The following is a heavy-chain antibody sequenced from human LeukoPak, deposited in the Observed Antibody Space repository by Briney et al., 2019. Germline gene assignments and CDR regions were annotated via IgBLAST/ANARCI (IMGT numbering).Heavy chain of an antibody. CDR1: GYSISSGYY. CDR3: ATEIQNIAGRVY. Sequence: PSETLSPTCSVSGYSISSGYYWGWIRRAPGKGLEWIGNLYHSGSTYYNPSLKSRVSISVDTSKNQFSLNLSSVTAADTAVYYCATEIQNIAGRVYWGQGTLVTVSS. J-gene: IGHJ4*02. D-gene: IGHD6-6*01. CDR2: LYHSGST. V-gene: IGHV4-38-2*02.